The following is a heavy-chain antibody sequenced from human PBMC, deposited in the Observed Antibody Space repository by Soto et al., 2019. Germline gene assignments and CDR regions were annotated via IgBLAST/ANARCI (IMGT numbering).Heavy chain of an antibody. V-gene: IGHV5-51*01. CDR2: INPGDSDT. J-gene: IGHJ4*02. CDR3: ARSPTPRYYYESTYYFDY. CDR1: GYSFTTYW. D-gene: IGHD3-22*01. Sequence: GESLKLSCKGSGYSFTTYWIGWVRQMPGKGLEWMGIINPGDSDTRYSPTFQGQVTISADKSISTAYLQWRSLKASDTAMYYCARSPTPRYYYESTYYFDYWGQGTLVTVSS.